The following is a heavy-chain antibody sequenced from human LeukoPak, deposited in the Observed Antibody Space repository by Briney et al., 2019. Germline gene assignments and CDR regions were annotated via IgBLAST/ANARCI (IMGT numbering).Heavy chain of an antibody. CDR3: ARGDGYNDGDDAFDI. D-gene: IGHD5-24*01. CDR1: GGSISSYY. V-gene: IGHV4-59*08. Sequence: SETLTLTCTVSGGSISSYYWSWIRQPPGKGLEWIGYIYYSGSTNYNPSLKSRVTISVDTSKNQFSLKLSSVTAADTAVYYCARGDGYNDGDDAFDIWGQGTMVTVSS. J-gene: IGHJ3*02. CDR2: IYYSGST.